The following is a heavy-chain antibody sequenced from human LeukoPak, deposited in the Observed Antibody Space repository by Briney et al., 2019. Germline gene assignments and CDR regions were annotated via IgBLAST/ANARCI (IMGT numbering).Heavy chain of an antibody. Sequence: ASVKVSCKASGYTFTGYYMHWVRQAPGQGLEWMGWINPNSGGTNYAQKFQGRVTMTRDTYISTAYMELSRLRSDDTAVYYCASRIAVAGQFDPWGQGTLVTVSS. CDR2: INPNSGGT. J-gene: IGHJ5*02. V-gene: IGHV1-2*02. CDR1: GYTFTGYY. CDR3: ASRIAVAGQFDP. D-gene: IGHD6-19*01.